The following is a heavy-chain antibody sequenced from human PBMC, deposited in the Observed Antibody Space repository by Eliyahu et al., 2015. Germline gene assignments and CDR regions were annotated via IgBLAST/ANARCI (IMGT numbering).Heavy chain of an antibody. J-gene: IGHJ4*02. CDR3: AYSLFFDY. CDR1: GFTVSSNY. CDR2: IYSGGNT. Sequence: EVQLVETGGGLIQPGGSLRLSCAASGFTVSSNYMXWVRQAPGKGLEWVSVIYSGGNTYYADSVKGRFAISRDISTNTLFLQMNSLRAEDTAVYYCAYSLFFDYWGQGTLVTVSS. V-gene: IGHV3-53*02. D-gene: IGHD2-21*01.